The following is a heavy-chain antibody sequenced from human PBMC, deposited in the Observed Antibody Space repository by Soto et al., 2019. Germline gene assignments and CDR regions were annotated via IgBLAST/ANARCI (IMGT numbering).Heavy chain of an antibody. CDR1: GFTFSSYS. V-gene: IGHV3-21*01. CDR2: ISSSSSYI. CDR3: ARPPNYYDSRGYYGY. Sequence: EVQLVESGGGLVKPGGSLRLSCAASGFTFSSYSMNWVRQAPGKGLEWVSSISSSSSYIYYADSVKGRFTISRDNAKNSLYLHMNSLRADDTAVYYCARPPNYYDSRGYYGYWGQGTLVTVSS. D-gene: IGHD3-22*01. J-gene: IGHJ4*02.